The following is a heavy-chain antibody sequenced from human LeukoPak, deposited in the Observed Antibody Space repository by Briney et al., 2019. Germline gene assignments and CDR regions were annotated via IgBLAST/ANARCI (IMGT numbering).Heavy chain of an antibody. CDR3: AKSSGYYVEYFQD. V-gene: IGHV3-23*01. D-gene: IGHD6-19*01. J-gene: IGHJ1*01. Sequence: GGSLRLSCAASGFTFSRYAMSWVRQAPGKGLEWVSTISGSGGSTYYADSVKGRFTISRDNSKNTLYVQMNSLRAEDTAVYYCAKSSGYYVEYFQDWGQGTLVTVSS. CDR1: GFTFSRYA. CDR2: ISGSGGST.